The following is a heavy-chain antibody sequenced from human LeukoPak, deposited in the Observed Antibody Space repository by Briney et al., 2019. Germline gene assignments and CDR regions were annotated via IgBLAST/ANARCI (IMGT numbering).Heavy chain of an antibody. J-gene: IGHJ6*02. CDR1: GFIFNSYG. CDR2: ISYDGNKR. Sequence: GGSLRLSCAASGFIFNSYGMHWVRQAPGKGLEWVAVISYDGNKRDYADSVKGRFTISRDNSKNTLYLQMNSPRTEDTAVYYCAKDRVFYYYYYGMDVWGQGTTVTVSS. V-gene: IGHV3-30*18. D-gene: IGHD3-10*01. CDR3: AKDRVFYYYYYGMDV.